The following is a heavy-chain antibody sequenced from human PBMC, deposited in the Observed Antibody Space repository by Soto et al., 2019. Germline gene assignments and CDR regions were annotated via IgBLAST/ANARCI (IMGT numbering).Heavy chain of an antibody. Sequence: SETLSLNCTVSGGSISSYYWSWIRQPAGKGLEWIGRIYTSGSTNHNPSLKSRVTMSVDTSKNQFSLKLSSVTAADTAVYYCARDRATIFGVVIEPEYYFDYWAREPWSPSPQ. J-gene: IGHJ4*02. V-gene: IGHV4-4*07. D-gene: IGHD3-3*01. CDR1: GGSISSYY. CDR3: ARDRATIFGVVIEPEYYFDY. CDR2: IYTSGST.